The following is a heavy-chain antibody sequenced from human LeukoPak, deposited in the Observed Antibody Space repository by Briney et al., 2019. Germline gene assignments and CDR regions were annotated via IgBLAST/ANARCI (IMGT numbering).Heavy chain of an antibody. V-gene: IGHV3-23*01. CDR2: ISGSGGST. CDR3: DRVAAPPHFDY. Sequence: GGSLRLSCAASGFTFSTYAMSWVRQAPGKGLEWVSAISGSGGSTYYADSVKGRFTISRDNSKNTLYLQMNSLRAEDTAVYYCDRVAAPPHFDYWGQGTLVTVSS. D-gene: IGHD6-13*01. J-gene: IGHJ4*02. CDR1: GFTFSTYA.